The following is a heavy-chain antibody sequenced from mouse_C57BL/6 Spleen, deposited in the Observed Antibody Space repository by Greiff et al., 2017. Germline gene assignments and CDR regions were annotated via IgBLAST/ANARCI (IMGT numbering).Heavy chain of an antibody. CDR1: GFTFSSYA. V-gene: IGHV5-4*01. CDR3: ARDRGYYYGSSYGGFFAY. Sequence: DVMLVESGGGLVKPGGSLKLSCAASGFTFSSYAMSWVRQTPEKRLEWVATISDGGSYTYYPDNVKGRFTISRDNAKNNLYLQMSHLKSEDTAMYYCARDRGYYYGSSYGGFFAYWGQGTLVTVSA. J-gene: IGHJ3*01. CDR2: ISDGGSYT. D-gene: IGHD1-1*01.